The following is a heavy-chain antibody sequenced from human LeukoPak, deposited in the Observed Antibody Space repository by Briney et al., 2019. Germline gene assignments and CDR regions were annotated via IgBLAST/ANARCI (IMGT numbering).Heavy chain of an antibody. J-gene: IGHJ4*02. V-gene: IGHV3-7*04. CDR3: ARGHNSTLPD. CDR1: GLTFSLYW. CDR2: IKEDGSEK. Sequence: GGSLRLSCAASGLTFSLYWMAWVRQAPGKGLEWVANIKEDGSEKYYVDSVKGRFTISRDNAKNSMYLEMNSLRAEDTAVYYCARGHNSTLPDWGQGSLVTVSS. D-gene: IGHD1-20*01.